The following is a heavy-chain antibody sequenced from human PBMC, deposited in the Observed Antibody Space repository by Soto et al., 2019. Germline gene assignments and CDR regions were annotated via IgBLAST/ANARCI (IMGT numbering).Heavy chain of an antibody. CDR1: GFSLSNARMG. V-gene: IGHV2-26*01. CDR2: IFSNDEK. Sequence: QVTLKESGPVLVKPTEPLTLTCTVSGFSLSNARMGVSWIRQPPGKALEWLAHIFSNDEKSYSTSLKSRLTISKDTSKSQVVLTMTNMDPVDTATYYCARIIVVVPAAMDPNWFDPWGQGTLVTVSS. CDR3: ARIIVVVPAAMDPNWFDP. J-gene: IGHJ5*02. D-gene: IGHD2-2*01.